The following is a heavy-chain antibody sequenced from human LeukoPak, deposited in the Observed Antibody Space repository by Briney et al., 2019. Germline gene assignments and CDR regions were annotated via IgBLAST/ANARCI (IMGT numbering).Heavy chain of an antibody. V-gene: IGHV4-34*01. CDR3: ARNYIAARPYYFDY. CDR1: GGSFSGYY. D-gene: IGHD6-6*01. J-gene: IGHJ4*02. Sequence: SETLSLTCAVYGGSFSGYYWSWIRQPPGKGLGWIGEINHSGSTNYNPSLKSRVTISVDTSKNQFSLKLSSVTAADTAVYYCARNYIAARPYYFDYWGQGTLVTVSS. CDR2: INHSGST.